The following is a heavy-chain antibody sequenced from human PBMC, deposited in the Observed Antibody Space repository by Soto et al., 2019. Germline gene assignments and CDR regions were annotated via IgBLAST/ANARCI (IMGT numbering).Heavy chain of an antibody. CDR1: GFSLSTSGVG. Sequence: QITLKESGPTLVKPTQTLTLTCTFSGFSLSTSGVGVGWIRQPPGKALEWLALIYWDDDKRYSPSLKSRLTISRDTSKNRLVLTMTNMDPVDTATYYCAHTLFVIYASSANWFDPWGQVTLVTVPS. CDR3: AHTLFVIYASSANWFDP. J-gene: IGHJ5*02. V-gene: IGHV2-5*02. CDR2: IYWDDDK. D-gene: IGHD3-22*01.